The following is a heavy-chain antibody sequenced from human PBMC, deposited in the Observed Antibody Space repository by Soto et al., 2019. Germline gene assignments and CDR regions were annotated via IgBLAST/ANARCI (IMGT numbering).Heavy chain of an antibody. CDR1: GFSFRSYW. CDR2: IYPGDSDT. Sequence: GESLKISCKGSGFSFRSYWIGWVRQMPGKGLEWMGIIYPGDSDTTYSPSFRGQVAISADKSISTAYLQWSSLKASDTATYYCAREDTSGYYFDDYWGQGTQVTVSS. V-gene: IGHV5-51*01. D-gene: IGHD3-22*01. CDR3: AREDTSGYYFDDY. J-gene: IGHJ4*02.